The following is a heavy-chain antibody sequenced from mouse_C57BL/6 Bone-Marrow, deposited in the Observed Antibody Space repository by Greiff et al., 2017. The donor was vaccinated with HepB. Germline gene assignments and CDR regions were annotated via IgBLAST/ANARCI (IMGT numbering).Heavy chain of an antibody. J-gene: IGHJ4*01. CDR1: GFNIKDYY. D-gene: IGHD1-1*01. CDR3: TTRYYGLYYYAMDY. V-gene: IGHV14-1*01. Sequence: EVQLQQSGAELVRPGASVKLSCTASGFNIKDYYMHWVKQRPEQGLEWIGRIDPEDGVTEYAPKFQGKATMTADTSSNTAYLQLSSLTSEDTAVYYCTTRYYGLYYYAMDYWGQGTSVTVSS. CDR2: IDPEDGVT.